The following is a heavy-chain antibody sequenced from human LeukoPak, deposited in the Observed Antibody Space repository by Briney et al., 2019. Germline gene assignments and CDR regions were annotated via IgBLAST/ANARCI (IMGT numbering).Heavy chain of an antibody. V-gene: IGHV5-51*01. CDR2: ISPGDSDT. D-gene: IGHD3-22*01. J-gene: IGHJ3*02. CDR3: GRRRITIVIVVHDAFDI. Sequence: GESLKISCKGSGYSFTSYWIGWVRQMPGKVLEWMGIISPGDSDTRYSQSFQGQVTISADKSISTAYLQWSSLKASDTAMYCCGRRRITIVIVVHDAFDIWGQGTMVTVSS. CDR1: GYSFTSYW.